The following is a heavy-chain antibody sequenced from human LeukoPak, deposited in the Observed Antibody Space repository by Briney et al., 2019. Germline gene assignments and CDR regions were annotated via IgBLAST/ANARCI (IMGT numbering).Heavy chain of an antibody. CDR3: ARGKKRYCSSTSCYGPGDWFDP. CDR2: INHRGST. Sequence: SETLSLTCAVYGGSFSGYYWSWIRQPPRTGLERIGEINHRGSTNSNPSLNSRVTISVDTSKNQISLKLSSVTAADTAVYYCARGKKRYCSSTSCYGPGDWFDPWGQGTLVTVSS. D-gene: IGHD2-2*01. V-gene: IGHV4-34*01. J-gene: IGHJ5*02. CDR1: GGSFSGYY.